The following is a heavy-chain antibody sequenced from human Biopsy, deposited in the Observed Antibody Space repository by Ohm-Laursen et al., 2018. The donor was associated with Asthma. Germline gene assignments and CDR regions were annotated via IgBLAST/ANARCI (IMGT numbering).Heavy chain of an antibody. CDR1: GFVFSQCG. CDR3: ARQSGQDYGDSSGFDI. J-gene: IGHJ3*02. Sequence: RSLRLSCAASGFVFSQCGMHWVRQGPGNGLEWVALVSSDGHNKYYEDSVKGRFTISRDNSRNRLYLQINRLTVEDSAVYFCARQSGQDYGDSSGFDIWGQGTKVAVSS. D-gene: IGHD3-22*01. CDR2: VSSDGHNK. V-gene: IGHV3-30*03.